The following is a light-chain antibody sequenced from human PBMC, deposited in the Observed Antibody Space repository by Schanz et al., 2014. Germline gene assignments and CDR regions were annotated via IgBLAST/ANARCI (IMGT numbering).Light chain of an antibody. CDR2: DTS. V-gene: IGLV7-46*01. J-gene: IGLJ3*02. Sequence: QAVVTQEPSLTVSPGGTVTLTCGSSTGAVTSGHLPYWFQQKPGQAPRTLIYDTSNKHSWTPARFSGSLLGGKAALTLSGAQPEDEAEYYCLLSYSGARGVFGGGTKLTVL. CDR3: LLSYSGARGV. CDR1: TGAVTSGHL.